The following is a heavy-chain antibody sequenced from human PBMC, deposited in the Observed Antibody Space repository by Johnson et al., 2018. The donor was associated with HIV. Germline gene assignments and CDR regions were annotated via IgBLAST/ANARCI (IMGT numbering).Heavy chain of an antibody. V-gene: IGHV3-53*01. D-gene: IGHD3-10*01. Sequence: VQLVESGGGLIQPGGSLRLSCAASGFSVSSNYMSWVRQAPGKGLEWVSVIYGGGSTNYADSVKVRFTISRDNSKNALHLQMNSLTAEDTAVNYCARGAIAMIRGVSAFDIWCQGTMVTVSS. CDR1: GFSVSSNY. CDR3: ARGAIAMIRGVSAFDI. CDR2: IYGGGST. J-gene: IGHJ3*02.